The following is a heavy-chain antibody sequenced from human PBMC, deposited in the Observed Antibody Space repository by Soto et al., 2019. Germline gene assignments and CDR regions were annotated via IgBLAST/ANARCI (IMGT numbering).Heavy chain of an antibody. D-gene: IGHD6-13*01. V-gene: IGHV4-61*01. CDR2: IYYSGST. CDR1: GGSVSSGSYY. Sequence: PSETLSLTCTVSGGSVSSGSYYLSWIRQPPGKGLEWIGYIYYSGSTNYDPSLKSRVTISVETSKNQFSLKLSSVTAADTAVYYCAGGYSRSWYDFDYWGQGTLVTVSS. CDR3: AGGYSRSWYDFDY. J-gene: IGHJ4*02.